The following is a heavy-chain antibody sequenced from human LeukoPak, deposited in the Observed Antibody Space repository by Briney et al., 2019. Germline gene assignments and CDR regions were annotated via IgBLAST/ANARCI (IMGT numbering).Heavy chain of an antibody. CDR3: ARDLAVAGTFDY. Sequence: ASVKVSCKASGYSFTDSYLHWVRQAPGQGLEWMAWINPYTGATSSAQKFQGRVSLTRDMSINTAYMELNSLRSDDTAVYYCARDLAVAGTFDYWGQGTLVTVSS. CDR1: GYSFTDSY. V-gene: IGHV1-2*02. J-gene: IGHJ4*02. D-gene: IGHD6-19*01. CDR2: INPYTGAT.